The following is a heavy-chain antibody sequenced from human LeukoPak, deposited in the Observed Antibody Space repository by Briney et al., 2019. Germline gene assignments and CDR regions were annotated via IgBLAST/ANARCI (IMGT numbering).Heavy chain of an antibody. D-gene: IGHD4-17*01. CDR1: GYTFTSYY. V-gene: IGHV1-46*01. J-gene: IGHJ4*02. CDR2: INPSGGST. Sequence: GASVKVSCKASGYTFTSYYMHWVRQAPGQGLEWMGIINPSGGSTSYAQKFQGRVTMTRDTSTSTVYMELSSLRSEDTAVYYCARALTTVTTRGYSDYWGQGTLVTVSS. CDR3: ARALTTVTTRGYSDY.